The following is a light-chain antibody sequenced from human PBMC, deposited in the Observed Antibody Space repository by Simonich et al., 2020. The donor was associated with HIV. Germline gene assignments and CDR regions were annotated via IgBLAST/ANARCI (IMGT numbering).Light chain of an antibody. V-gene: IGKV4-1*01. CDR1: QSVLYSSNNKNY. J-gene: IGKJ2*01. Sequence: DIVMTQSPDSLAVSLGERATINCKSSQSVLYSSNNKNYFAWYQQKPGQPPKLLMYWASTRESGVPDRFSGSGSGTDFTLTISSLQAEDVAVYFCQQCHTHPHTFGQGTKLEIK. CDR3: QQCHTHPHT. CDR2: WAS.